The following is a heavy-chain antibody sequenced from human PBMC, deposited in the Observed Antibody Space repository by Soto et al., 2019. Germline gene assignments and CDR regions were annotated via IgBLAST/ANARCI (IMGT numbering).Heavy chain of an antibody. V-gene: IGHV3-30*09. D-gene: IGHD6-13*01. J-gene: IGHJ1*01. CDR1: GFDFTSHA. CDR3: ARDPYRSSWEYFQD. CDR2: ISYDGGNK. Sequence: QMQLVECGGGVVQPGRSLRLSCAASGFDFTSHAMHWVRQAPGKGLEWVAVISYDGGNKHYADSLRGRLVISRDNSKNTVYLQLNSLRPEDTAVYYCARDPYRSSWEYFQDWGQGTLVTVSS.